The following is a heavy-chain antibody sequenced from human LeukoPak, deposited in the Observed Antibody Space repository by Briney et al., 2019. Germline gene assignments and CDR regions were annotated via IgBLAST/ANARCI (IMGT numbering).Heavy chain of an antibody. J-gene: IGHJ4*02. Sequence: PGGSLRLSCAASGFTFSIYWMSWVRLAPGEGLEWVANINQDGSEKYYVDSVKGRFTISRDNAKNSLYLQMNSLRAEDTAVYYCSRFVTVPGNPQDYWGQGTLVTVSS. V-gene: IGHV3-7*01. CDR2: INQDGSEK. CDR1: GFTFSIYW. D-gene: IGHD2/OR15-2a*01. CDR3: SRFVTVPGNPQDY.